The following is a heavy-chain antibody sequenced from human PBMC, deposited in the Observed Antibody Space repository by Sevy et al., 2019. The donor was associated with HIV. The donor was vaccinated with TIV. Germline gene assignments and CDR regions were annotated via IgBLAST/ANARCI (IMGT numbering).Heavy chain of an antibody. D-gene: IGHD2-2*01. CDR2: IYYRGST. J-gene: IGHJ6*02. V-gene: IGHV4-59*01. CDR3: AREGYCSSTSCYGGGYYYYGMDV. CDR1: GGSISSYY. Sequence: SETLSLTCTVSGGSISSYYWSWIRQPPGKGLEWIGYIYYRGSTNYNPSLKSRVTISVDTSKNQFSLKLGSVTAADTAVSYCAREGYCSSTSCYGGGYYYYGMDVWGQGTTVTVSS.